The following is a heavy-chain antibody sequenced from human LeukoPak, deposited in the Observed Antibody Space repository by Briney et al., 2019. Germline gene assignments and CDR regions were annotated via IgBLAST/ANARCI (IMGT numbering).Heavy chain of an antibody. D-gene: IGHD3-10*01. CDR2: INHSGST. CDR3: ARHLLYYGSGSYAGYYYYMDV. V-gene: IGHV4-4*02. CDR1: GGSISSSNW. Sequence: PSETLSLTCAVSGGSISSSNWWSWVRQPPGKGLEWIGEINHSGSTNYNPSLKSRVTISVDTSKNQFSLKLSSVTAADTAVYYCARHLLYYGSGSYAGYYYYMDVWGKGTTVTISS. J-gene: IGHJ6*03.